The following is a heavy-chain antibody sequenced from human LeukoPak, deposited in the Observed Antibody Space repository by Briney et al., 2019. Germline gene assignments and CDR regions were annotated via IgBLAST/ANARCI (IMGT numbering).Heavy chain of an antibody. D-gene: IGHD3-10*02. CDR3: AGWDVREDDAFDI. CDR1: GGSISSYY. J-gene: IGHJ3*02. V-gene: IGHV4-59*01. Sequence: SETLSLTCTVSGGSISSYYWSWIRQPPGKGLEWIGYIYYSGSTNYNPSLKSRVTISVDTSKNQFSLKLSSVTAADTAVYYCAGWDVREDDAFDIWGQGTMVTVSS. CDR2: IYYSGST.